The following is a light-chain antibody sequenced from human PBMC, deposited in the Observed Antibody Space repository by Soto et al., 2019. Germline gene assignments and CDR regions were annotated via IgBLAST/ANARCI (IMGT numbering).Light chain of an antibody. CDR3: QQYGSSLWT. V-gene: IGKV3-20*01. Sequence: EIVLTQSPGTLSLSPGERATLSCRASQSVSSSYLAWYQQKPGQAPRLLIYGGSSSATGIPDRFSGSGSGTDFTLTISRLEPEDFEVYYCQQYGSSLWTFGQGPKVEIK. J-gene: IGKJ1*01. CDR1: QSVSSSY. CDR2: GGS.